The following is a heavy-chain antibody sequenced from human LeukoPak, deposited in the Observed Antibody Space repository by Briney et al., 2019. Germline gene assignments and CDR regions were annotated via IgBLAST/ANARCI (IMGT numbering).Heavy chain of an antibody. J-gene: IGHJ3*01. CDR3: AYGGNSGTFDV. CDR1: GGSFSGYY. CDR2: INHSGST. Sequence: NPSETLSLTCAVYGGSFSGYYWSWIRQPPGKGLEWIGEINHSGSTNYNPSLKSRVTMSVDMSKNQLSLKLRSVTAADTAVYYCAYGGNSGTFDVWGQGTMVTVSS. V-gene: IGHV4-34*01. D-gene: IGHD4-23*01.